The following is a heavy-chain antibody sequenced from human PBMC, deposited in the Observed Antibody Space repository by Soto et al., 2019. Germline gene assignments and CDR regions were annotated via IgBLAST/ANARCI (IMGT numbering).Heavy chain of an antibody. J-gene: IGHJ5*01. CDR2: IYYSGNT. V-gene: IGHV4-39*01. D-gene: IGHD6-13*01. Sequence: SETLSLTCTVSGGSISSSSYYWGWIRQPSGKGLEWIGSIYYSGNTYYNLYLNSRVTISVDTSKNQFSLKLSSVTAADTAVYYCARHSKGSSSRGFDSWGQGTLVTVSS. CDR1: GGSISSSSYY. CDR3: ARHSKGSSSRGFDS.